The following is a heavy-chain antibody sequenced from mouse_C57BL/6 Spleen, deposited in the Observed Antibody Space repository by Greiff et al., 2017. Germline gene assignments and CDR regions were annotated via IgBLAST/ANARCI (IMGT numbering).Heavy chain of an antibody. CDR1: GYTFTEYT. Sequence: QVHVKQSGAELVKPGASVKLSCKASGYTFTEYTIHWVKQRSGQGLEWIGWFYPGGGSIKYNEKFKDKATLTADKSSSTVYIELSRLTSEDSAVYFCARHGEDGNPCFFDYWGQGTTLTVSS. V-gene: IGHV1-62-2*01. J-gene: IGHJ2*01. CDR3: ARHGEDGNPCFFDY. CDR2: FYPGGGSI. D-gene: IGHD2-1*01.